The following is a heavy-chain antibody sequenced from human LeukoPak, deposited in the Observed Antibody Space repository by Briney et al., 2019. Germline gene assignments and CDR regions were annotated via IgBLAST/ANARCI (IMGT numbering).Heavy chain of an antibody. CDR1: GLSFGFYA. CDR3: AMASSTSSGWFDP. Sequence: GGSLRLSCAASGLSFGFYAMSWVRQAPGKGLEWVSSISGGGAGTYYADSVRGRFTISRDNSKNTLYLQMNSLRAEDMAVYYCAMASSTSSGWFDPRGQGTPVTVSS. CDR2: ISGGGAGT. D-gene: IGHD2-2*01. J-gene: IGHJ5*02. V-gene: IGHV3-23*01.